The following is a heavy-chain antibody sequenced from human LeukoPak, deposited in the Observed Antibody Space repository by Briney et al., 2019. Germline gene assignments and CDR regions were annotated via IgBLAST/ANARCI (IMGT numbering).Heavy chain of an antibody. V-gene: IGHV1-2*02. Sequence: GASVKVSCKASGYTFTGYYMHWVRQAPGQGLEWMGWINPNSGGTNYAQKFQGRVTMTRDTSISTAYMELSSLRSEDTAVYYCARDDYGDYFDYWGQGTLVTVSS. D-gene: IGHD4-17*01. CDR1: GYTFTGYY. CDR2: INPNSGGT. J-gene: IGHJ4*02. CDR3: ARDDYGDYFDY.